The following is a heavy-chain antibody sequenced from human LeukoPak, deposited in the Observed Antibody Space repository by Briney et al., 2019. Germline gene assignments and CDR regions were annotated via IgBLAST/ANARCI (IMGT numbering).Heavy chain of an antibody. Sequence: PSETLSLTCTVSGGSISSYYWSWIRQPPGKGLEWIGYIYYSGSTNYNPSLKSRVTISVDTSKSQFSLKLSSVTAADTAVYYCARVKAVAGPGFDYWGQGTLVTVSS. D-gene: IGHD6-19*01. V-gene: IGHV4-59*01. CDR3: ARVKAVAGPGFDY. CDR2: IYYSGST. CDR1: GGSISSYY. J-gene: IGHJ4*02.